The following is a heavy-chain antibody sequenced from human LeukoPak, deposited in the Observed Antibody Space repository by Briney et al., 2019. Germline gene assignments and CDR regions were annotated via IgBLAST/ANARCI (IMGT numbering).Heavy chain of an antibody. CDR2: ISYDGNNQ. Sequence: PGGSLRLSCAVSGFAFSSLAMHWVRQAPGKGLEWVAFISYDGNNQYYADSVKGRFTISRDNSKNTLYLQMNSLRAEDTAVYYCATGFARGNSYWGQGTLVTVSS. V-gene: IGHV3-30-3*01. CDR1: GFAFSSLA. D-gene: IGHD1-7*01. CDR3: ATGFARGNSY. J-gene: IGHJ4*02.